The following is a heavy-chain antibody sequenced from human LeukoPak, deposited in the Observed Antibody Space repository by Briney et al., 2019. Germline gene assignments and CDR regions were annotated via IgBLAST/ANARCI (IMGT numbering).Heavy chain of an antibody. Sequence: SVKVSCKASGYTFTSYGISWVRQAPGQGLEWMGGIIPIFGTANYAQKFQGRVTITADESTSTAYMELSSLRSEDTAVYYCARGVYSYGYYYGMDVWGQGTTVTVSS. CDR3: ARGVYSYGYYYGMDV. CDR2: IIPIFGTA. V-gene: IGHV1-69*13. D-gene: IGHD5-18*01. CDR1: GYTFTSYG. J-gene: IGHJ6*02.